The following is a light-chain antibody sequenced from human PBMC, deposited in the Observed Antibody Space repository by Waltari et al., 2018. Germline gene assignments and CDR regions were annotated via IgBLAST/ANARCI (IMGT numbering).Light chain of an antibody. CDR2: EDS. V-gene: IGLV2-14*01. CDR1: SSDVGGYNY. Sequence: QSALTQPASVSGSPGQSITISCTGTSSDVGGYNYVSWYQQHPGKAPKLMIYEDSNRPSGVSNRFSGSKSGKTASLTISGLQSEDEADYYCSSDTSSSTYVFGTGTKVTVL. J-gene: IGLJ1*01. CDR3: SSDTSSSTYV.